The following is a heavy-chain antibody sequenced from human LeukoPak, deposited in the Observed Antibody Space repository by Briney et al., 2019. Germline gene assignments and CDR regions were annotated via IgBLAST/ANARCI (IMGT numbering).Heavy chain of an antibody. Sequence: ASVKVFCKASGYTFTSYGINWVRQPPGQGLEGMGWISGSTGNRKYEQKIQGRVTLTTDTSTRTAYMELRSLRSDDTAVYYCARGTVGGNDYYYMDVWGKGTTVTASS. D-gene: IGHD4-11*01. J-gene: IGHJ6*03. CDR2: ISGSTGNR. CDR1: GYTFTSYG. CDR3: ARGTVGGNDYYYMDV. V-gene: IGHV1-18*01.